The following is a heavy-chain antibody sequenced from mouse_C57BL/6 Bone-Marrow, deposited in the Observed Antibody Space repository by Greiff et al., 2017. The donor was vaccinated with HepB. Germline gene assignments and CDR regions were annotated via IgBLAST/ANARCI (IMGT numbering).Heavy chain of an antibody. J-gene: IGHJ2*01. CDR2: IRLKSDNYAT. V-gene: IGHV6-3*01. CDR3: TSNFYYYGTDY. D-gene: IGHD1-1*01. Sequence: EVKLQESGGGLVQPGGSMKLSCVASGFTFSNYWMNWVRQSPEKGLEWVAQIRLKSDNYATHYAESVKGRFTISRDDSKSSVYLQMNNLRAEDTGNYYCTSNFYYYGTDYWGQGTTLTVSS. CDR1: GFTFSNYW.